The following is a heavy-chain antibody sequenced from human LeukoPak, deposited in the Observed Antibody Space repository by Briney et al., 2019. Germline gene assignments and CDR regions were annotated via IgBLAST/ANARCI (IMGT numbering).Heavy chain of an antibody. D-gene: IGHD4-17*01. CDR2: ISYDGSNK. CDR1: GFTFSSYG. CDR3: AREYGDYGNQPSHYYYYYGMDV. Sequence: GRSLRLSCAASGFTFSSYGMHWVRQAPGKGLEWVAVISYDGSNKYYADSVKGRFTISRDNSKNTLYLQMNSLRAEDTAVYYCAREYGDYGNQPSHYYYYYGMDVWGQGTTVTVSS. J-gene: IGHJ6*02. V-gene: IGHV3-30*19.